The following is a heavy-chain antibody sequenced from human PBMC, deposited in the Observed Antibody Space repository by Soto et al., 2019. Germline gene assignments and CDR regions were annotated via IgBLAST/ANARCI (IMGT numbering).Heavy chain of an antibody. D-gene: IGHD2-15*01. CDR1: GGSFSGYY. V-gene: IGHV4-34*01. CDR3: ARVIRVVPRSMGYFDL. J-gene: IGHJ2*01. CDR2: INHSGST. Sequence: QVQLQQWGAGLLKPSETLSLTCAVYGGSFSGYYWSWIRQPPWKGLEWIGEINHSGSTNYNPSLKSRVTISVDTSKNQFSLKLSSVTAADTAVYYCARVIRVVPRSMGYFDLWGRGTLVTVSS.